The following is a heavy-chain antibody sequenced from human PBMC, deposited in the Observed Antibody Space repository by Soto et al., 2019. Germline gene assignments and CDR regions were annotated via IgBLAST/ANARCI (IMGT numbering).Heavy chain of an antibody. Sequence: GVLLRDSCTGSEVKSVHFTMRWIIKTPGGGLEWVSSISRLSDRIYYGDSVLGRFTVSRGNAANSVYLQMDSLRAEDTAVYYCAKDVSLRGYVKGYWGQGTLVTVSS. J-gene: IGHJ4*02. V-gene: IGHV3-21*06. D-gene: IGHD3-10*02. CDR2: ISRLSDRI. CDR1: EVKSVHFT. CDR3: AKDVSLRGYVKGY.